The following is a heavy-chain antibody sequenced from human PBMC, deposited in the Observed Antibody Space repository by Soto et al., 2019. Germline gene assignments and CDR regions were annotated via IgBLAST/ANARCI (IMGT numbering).Heavy chain of an antibody. Sequence: SETLSLTCTVSGGSISSGGYYWSWIRQPPGKGLEWIGYIYYSGSTYYNPSLKSRITISVDTSKNQFSLKLSSVTAADTAVYYCARTSFGYRSGGIDYWGQGTLVTVSS. D-gene: IGHD6-19*01. CDR1: GGSISSGGYY. CDR2: IYYSGST. V-gene: IGHV4-30-4*01. CDR3: ARTSFGYRSGGIDY. J-gene: IGHJ4*02.